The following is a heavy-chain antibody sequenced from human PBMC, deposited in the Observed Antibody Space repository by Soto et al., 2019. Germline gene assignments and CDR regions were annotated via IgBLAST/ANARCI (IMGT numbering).Heavy chain of an antibody. D-gene: IGHD2-2*01. CDR3: ARAPFDQLLLYYYGMDV. V-gene: IGHV1-69*13. CDR1: GGTFSSYA. Sequence: ASVKVSCKASGGTFSSYAISWVRQAPGQGLEWMGGIIPIFGTANYAQKFQGRVTITADESTSTAYMELSSLRSEDTAVYYCARAPFDQLLLYYYGMDVWGQGTTVTVS. CDR2: IIPIFGTA. J-gene: IGHJ6*02.